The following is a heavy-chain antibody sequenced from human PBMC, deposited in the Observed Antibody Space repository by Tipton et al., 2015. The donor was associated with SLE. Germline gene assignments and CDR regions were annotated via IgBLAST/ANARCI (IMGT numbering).Heavy chain of an antibody. D-gene: IGHD3-10*01. CDR1: GGSISSYF. CDR2: IFHSGTT. CDR3: ASPYYYGSGSFDP. Sequence: SLRLSCSVSGGSISSYFWSWVRQPPGKGLEWIGEIFHSGTTNYNPSLKSRVTISIDKSKNQFSLKLTSMTAADTAIYFCASPYYYGSGSFDPWGQGTLVTVSS. V-gene: IGHV4-4*01. J-gene: IGHJ5*02.